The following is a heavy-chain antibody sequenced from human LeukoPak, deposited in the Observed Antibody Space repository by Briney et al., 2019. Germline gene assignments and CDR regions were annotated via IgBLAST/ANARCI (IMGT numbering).Heavy chain of an antibody. CDR2: IYTSGST. J-gene: IGHJ3*02. D-gene: IGHD3-22*01. CDR3: ARAPTTNYYYDSSGYYYDAFDI. Sequence: PSETLSLTCTVSGGSISSYYWSWIRQPAGKGLEWIGRIYTSGSTNYNPSLKSRVTMSVDTSKSQFSLKLSSVTAADTAVYYCARAPTTNYYYDSSGYYYDAFDIWGQGTMVTVSS. CDR1: GGSISSYY. V-gene: IGHV4-4*07.